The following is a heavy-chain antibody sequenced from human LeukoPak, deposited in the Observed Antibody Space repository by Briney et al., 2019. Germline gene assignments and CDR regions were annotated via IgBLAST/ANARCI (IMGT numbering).Heavy chain of an antibody. D-gene: IGHD6-19*01. CDR3: ARDFGTTGWHTFDY. Sequence: SQTLSLTCVVSGDSVSSKNGAWNWIRQSPSKGLEWLGRTYYRSKWYNDYAESMEGRMTISQDTSKNQYSLHLNSVTPDDTAVYYCARDFGTTGWHTFDYWGQGTLVTVSS. V-gene: IGHV6-1*01. J-gene: IGHJ4*02. CDR1: GDSVSSKNGA. CDR2: TYYRSKWYN.